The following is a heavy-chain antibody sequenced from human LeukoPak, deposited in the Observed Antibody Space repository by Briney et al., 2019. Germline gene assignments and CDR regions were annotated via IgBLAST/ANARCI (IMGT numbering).Heavy chain of an antibody. CDR3: ARATYSSPDAFDI. V-gene: IGHV1-69*05. CDR1: GGTSSSYA. D-gene: IGHD6-13*01. J-gene: IGHJ3*02. Sequence: ASVKVSCKASGGTSSSYAISWVRQAPGQGLEWMGGIIPIFGTANYAQKFQGRVTITTDESTSTAYMELSSLRSEDTAVYYCARATYSSPDAFDIWGQGTMVTVSS. CDR2: IIPIFGTA.